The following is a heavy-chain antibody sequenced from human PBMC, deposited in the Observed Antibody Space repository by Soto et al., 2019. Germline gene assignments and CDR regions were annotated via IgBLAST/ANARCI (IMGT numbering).Heavy chain of an antibody. V-gene: IGHV1-18*01. D-gene: IGHD6-13*01. CDR2: ISAYNGKT. J-gene: IGHJ6*02. Sequence: ASVKVSCKASGYSFTSYGISWVRQAPGQGLEWMGWISAYNGKTNYAQKLQGRVTMTTDTSTSTAYMELRSLRSEDTAVYYCATTYRGGFSSSWYNYGMDVWGQGTTVTVSS. CDR1: GYSFTSYG. CDR3: ATTYRGGFSSSWYNYGMDV.